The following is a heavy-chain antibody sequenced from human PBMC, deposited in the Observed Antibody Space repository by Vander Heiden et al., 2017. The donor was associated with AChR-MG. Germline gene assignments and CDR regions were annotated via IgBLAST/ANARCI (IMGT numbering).Heavy chain of an antibody. CDR2: MNPDSGNT. CDR1: GYTFTSYD. V-gene: IGHV1-8*01. D-gene: IGHD4-17*01. CDR3: ASVAYGAGMDV. Sequence: QVQLVQSGAEVKKPGASVKVPCRASGYTFTSYDINWGRQATGQGLEWMGWMNPDSGNTGYAQKFQGRVTMTRNTSISTAYMELSSLRSEDTAVYYCASVAYGAGMDVWGKGTTVTVSS. J-gene: IGHJ6*04.